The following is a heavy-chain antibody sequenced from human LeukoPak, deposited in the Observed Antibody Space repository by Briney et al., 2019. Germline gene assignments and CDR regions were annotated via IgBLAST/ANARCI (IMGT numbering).Heavy chain of an antibody. Sequence: PGGSLRLSCAASGFTFDDYAMHWVRQAPGKGLEWVSGISWNSGGIGYADSVKGRFTISRDNAKNSLYLQMNSLRAEDMALYYCAKDYGSGSGTFDAFDIWGQGTMVTVSS. D-gene: IGHD1-26*01. J-gene: IGHJ3*02. CDR2: ISWNSGGI. V-gene: IGHV3-9*03. CDR3: AKDYGSGSGTFDAFDI. CDR1: GFTFDDYA.